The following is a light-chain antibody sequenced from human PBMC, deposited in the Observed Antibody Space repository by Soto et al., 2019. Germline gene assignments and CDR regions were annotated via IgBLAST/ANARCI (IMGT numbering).Light chain of an antibody. CDR1: RDIDNY. V-gene: IGKV1-33*01. Sequence: IQMTQSPSSLSASVGDRVTITCQASRDIDNYLNWYQQKPGKAPNLLIYDASNLETGGPLRFSGSRSGTHFTLTISSRQPEDIGIYYCHQYDNRPFTFGQGTKLEIK. CDR3: HQYDNRPFT. CDR2: DAS. J-gene: IGKJ2*01.